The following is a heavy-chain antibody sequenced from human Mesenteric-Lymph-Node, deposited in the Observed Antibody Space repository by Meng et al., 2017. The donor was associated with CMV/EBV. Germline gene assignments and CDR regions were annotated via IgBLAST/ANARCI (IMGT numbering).Heavy chain of an antibody. J-gene: IGHJ4*02. CDR3: ARAPDTIFAPRAWDY. Sequence: GESLKISCAASGFTFSSYSMNWVRQAPGKGLEWVSSISSSSSYIYYADSVKGRFTISRDNAKNSLYLQMNSLRAEDTAVYYCARAPDTIFAPRAWDYGGQG. D-gene: IGHD3-3*01. CDR2: ISSSSSYI. V-gene: IGHV3-21*01. CDR1: GFTFSSYS.